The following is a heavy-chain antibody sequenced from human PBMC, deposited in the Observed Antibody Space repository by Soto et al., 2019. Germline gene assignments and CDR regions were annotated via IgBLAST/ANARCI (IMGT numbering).Heavy chain of an antibody. CDR3: AQVLGDCGSTSCYSAGFDP. J-gene: IGHJ5*02. V-gene: IGHV3-30*18. Sequence: PGRSLRHSYAASEFTFRNHGMHWVRQAPGKGLEWVAVISYDGSNKYYADSVKGRFTISRDNTKNTLNLQMNRLRAADTAVYYCAQVLGDCGSTSCYSAGFDPWGQGTLVTVPQ. D-gene: IGHD2-2*01. CDR1: EFTFRNHG. CDR2: ISYDGSNK.